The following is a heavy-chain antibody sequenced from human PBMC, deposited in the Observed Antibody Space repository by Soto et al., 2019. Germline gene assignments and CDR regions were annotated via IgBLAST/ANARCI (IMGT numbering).Heavy chain of an antibody. Sequence: WTWLRQPPGKGLEWIGYVYYSGSTSYNPSLKSRVTISVDVSKKQFSLKVNSVTAADTAVYYCARGRQLEYYFDYWGQGTLVTVSS. CDR2: VYYSGST. V-gene: IGHV4-59*12. CDR3: ARGRQLEYYFDY. J-gene: IGHJ4*02. D-gene: IGHD6-13*01.